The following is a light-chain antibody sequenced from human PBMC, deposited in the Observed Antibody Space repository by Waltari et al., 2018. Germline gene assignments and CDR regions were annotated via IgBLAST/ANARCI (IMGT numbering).Light chain of an antibody. CDR3: CSYAGLGTYV. Sequence: QSALTQPASVSGTPGQSITISCSGTTSDVGSYDIVSWYQQHPGEAPKLLICEVFKRPPDTSRRSAGAKSGSTASLTISGLQPEDEADYYCCSYAGLGTYVFGSGTKVTVL. CDR2: EVF. V-gene: IGLV2-23*02. CDR1: TSDVGSYDI. J-gene: IGLJ1*01.